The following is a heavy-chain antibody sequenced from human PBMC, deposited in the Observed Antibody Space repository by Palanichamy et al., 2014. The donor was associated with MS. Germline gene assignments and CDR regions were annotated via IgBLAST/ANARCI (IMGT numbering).Heavy chain of an antibody. CDR1: GFTVSSNS. V-gene: IGHV3-53*02. CDR2: IYSGGST. Sequence: VQLVETGGGLIQPGGSLRLSCAASGFTVSSNSMSWVRQAPGKGLEWVSVIYSGGSTYYADSVKGRFTISRDNSKNTLYLQMNSLRAEDTAVYYCARDPYNWNGPGDYWGQGTLVTVSS. J-gene: IGHJ4*02. D-gene: IGHD1-20*01. CDR3: ARDPYNWNGPGDY.